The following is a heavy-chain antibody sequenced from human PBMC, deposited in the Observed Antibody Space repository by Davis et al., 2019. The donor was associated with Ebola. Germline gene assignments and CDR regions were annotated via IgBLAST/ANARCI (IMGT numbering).Heavy chain of an antibody. V-gene: IGHV3-11*01. J-gene: IGHJ1*01. CDR2: ISGSGTTV. CDR1: GFTFSDYY. Sequence: PGGSLRLSCAASGFTFSDYYMSWIRQAPGQGLEWVSFISGSGTTVSYADSVRGRFTISRDNAKNSLYLQMHSLRAEDTAVYYCAKTMGWLQQSGEEYFQNWGQGTLVTVSS. D-gene: IGHD5-24*01. CDR3: AKTMGWLQQSGEEYFQN.